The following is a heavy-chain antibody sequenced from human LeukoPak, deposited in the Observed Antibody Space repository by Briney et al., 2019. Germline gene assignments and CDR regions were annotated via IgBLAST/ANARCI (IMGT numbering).Heavy chain of an antibody. D-gene: IGHD3-3*01. Sequence: ASVKVSCKASGYTFTSYDINWVRQASGQGLEWVGWMNPNSGNTGYAQKFQGRISITRNTSINTAYMQLSSLTSDDTAVYYCATRRLERRAGSWFDPWGQGTLVTVSS. CDR2: MNPNSGNT. CDR1: GYTFTSYD. CDR3: ATRRLERRAGSWFDP. J-gene: IGHJ5*02. V-gene: IGHV1-8*01.